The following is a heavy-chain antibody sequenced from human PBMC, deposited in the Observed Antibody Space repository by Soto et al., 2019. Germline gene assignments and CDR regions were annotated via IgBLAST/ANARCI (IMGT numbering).Heavy chain of an antibody. CDR2: ISWDGGST. CDR3: AKDKSQEWLVPHYFDY. Sequence: PGGSLRLSCAASGFTFDDYTMHWVRQAPGKGLEWVSLISWDGGSTYYADSVKGRFTISRDNSKNSLYLQMNSLRTEDTALYYCAKDKSQEWLVPHYFDYWGQGT. J-gene: IGHJ4*02. D-gene: IGHD6-19*01. CDR1: GFTFDDYT. V-gene: IGHV3-43*01.